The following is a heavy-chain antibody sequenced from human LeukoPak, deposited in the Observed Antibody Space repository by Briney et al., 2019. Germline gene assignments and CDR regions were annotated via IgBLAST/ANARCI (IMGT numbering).Heavy chain of an antibody. J-gene: IGHJ5*02. CDR1: GGTFSSYA. V-gene: IGHV1-69*04. Sequence: GSSVKVSCKASGGTFSSYAISWVRQAPGQGLEWMGRIIPILGIANYAQKFQGRVTMTRDTSTSTVYMELSSLRSEDTAVYYCAMDTYYYDSSGYYLWGQGTLVTVSS. CDR2: IIPILGIA. D-gene: IGHD3-22*01. CDR3: AMDTYYYDSSGYYL.